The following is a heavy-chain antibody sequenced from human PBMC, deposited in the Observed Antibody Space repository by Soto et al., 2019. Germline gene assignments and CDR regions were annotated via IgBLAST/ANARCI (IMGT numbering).Heavy chain of an antibody. V-gene: IGHV4-34*01. CDR1: GGSFSGYY. D-gene: IGHD3-10*01. J-gene: IGHJ5*02. Sequence: PSETLSLTCAVYGGSFSGYYWSWIRQPPGKGLEWIGEINHSGSTNYNPSLKSRVTISVDTSKNQFSLKLSSVTAADTAVYYCARDNYGSGPGWFDPWGQGTLVTVSS. CDR3: ARDNYGSGPGWFDP. CDR2: INHSGST.